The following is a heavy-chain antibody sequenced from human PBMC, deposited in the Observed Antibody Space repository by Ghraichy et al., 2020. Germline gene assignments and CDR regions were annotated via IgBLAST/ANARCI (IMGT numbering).Heavy chain of an antibody. CDR3: AKAFNYYGSGSPDY. J-gene: IGHJ4*02. Sequence: GGSLRLSCAASGFTFSTYGMHWVRQAPGKGLEWVAVISYDGSNKYYGDSVKSRFTISRDNSKNTLYLQMNSLRAEDTAVYYCAKAFNYYGSGSPDYWGQGTLVTVSS. D-gene: IGHD3-10*01. V-gene: IGHV3-30*18. CDR2: ISYDGSNK. CDR1: GFTFSTYG.